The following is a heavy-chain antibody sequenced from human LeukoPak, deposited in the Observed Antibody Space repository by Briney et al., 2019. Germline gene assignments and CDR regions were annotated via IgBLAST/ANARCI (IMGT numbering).Heavy chain of an antibody. V-gene: IGHV3-53*01. CDR3: GRDLIGTAASWDC. J-gene: IGHJ4*02. CDR2: ISSGGST. CDR1: GFAFSTYW. Sequence: GGSLRLSCAASGFAFSTYWMYWVRQAPGKGLEWVSVISSGGSTYYADSVTGRFTISRDSSKNTLYLQMNSLRVEDTAVYYCGRDLIGTAASWDCWGQGTLVTVSS. D-gene: IGHD6-25*01.